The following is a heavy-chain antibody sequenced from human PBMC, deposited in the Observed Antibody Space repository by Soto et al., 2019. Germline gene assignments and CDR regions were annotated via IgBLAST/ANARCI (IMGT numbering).Heavy chain of an antibody. Sequence: SETLSLTCTVSGGSISSGDYYWTWIRQPTGKGLEWIGYIYYSGRTSYNPTLKSRVTISVDTSKNQFSLNLSSVTAADTAVYYCARPTSPHGYYYGMDVWGQGTTVTVSS. CDR1: GGSISSGDYY. D-gene: IGHD1-26*01. CDR3: ARPTSPHGYYYGMDV. J-gene: IGHJ6*02. CDR2: IYYSGRT. V-gene: IGHV4-30-4*01.